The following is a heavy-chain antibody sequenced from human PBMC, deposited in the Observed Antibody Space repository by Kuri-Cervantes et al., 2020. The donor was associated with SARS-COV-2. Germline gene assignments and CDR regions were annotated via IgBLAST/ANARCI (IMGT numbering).Heavy chain of an antibody. Sequence: GESLKISCAASGFTFSSYAMSWVRQAPGKGLEWVSTISGSGGSTYYADSVKGRFTISRDNSKNTLYLQMNSLRAEDTAVYHCAKVDRGAVSQWWKQVDHWGQGILVTVSS. J-gene: IGHJ5*02. CDR3: AKVDRGAVSQWWKQVDH. CDR2: ISGSGGST. CDR1: GFTFSSYA. D-gene: IGHD6-19*01. V-gene: IGHV3-23*01.